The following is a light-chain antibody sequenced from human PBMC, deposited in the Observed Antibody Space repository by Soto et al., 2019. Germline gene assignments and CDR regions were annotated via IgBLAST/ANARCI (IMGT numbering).Light chain of an antibody. CDR1: SSNIGNNY. CDR2: DNN. Sequence: QSVLTQPPSVSAAPGQKVTISCSGSSSNIGNNYVSWYQQLPGTAPKFLMYDNNKGPSGIPDRFSGSKSGTSATLGITGLQTGDEADYYCGSWDSSLSAYVFGTGTKVTVL. V-gene: IGLV1-51*01. J-gene: IGLJ1*01. CDR3: GSWDSSLSAYV.